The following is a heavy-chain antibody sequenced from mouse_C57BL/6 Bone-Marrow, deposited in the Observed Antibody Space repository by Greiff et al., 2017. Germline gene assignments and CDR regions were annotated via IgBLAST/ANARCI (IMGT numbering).Heavy chain of an antibody. CDR3: ARRIDYDYGGY. J-gene: IGHJ2*01. D-gene: IGHD2-4*01. Sequence: EVQLQQSGPELVKPGASVQISCKASGYSFTDYNMNWVKQSHGKSLEWIGVIYPNYGTTSYNQKFKGKATFTVDQSSSPAYMQLNSLTSEDSAVYYCARRIDYDYGGYWGQGTTLTVSS. V-gene: IGHV1-39*01. CDR2: IYPNYGTT. CDR1: GYSFTDYN.